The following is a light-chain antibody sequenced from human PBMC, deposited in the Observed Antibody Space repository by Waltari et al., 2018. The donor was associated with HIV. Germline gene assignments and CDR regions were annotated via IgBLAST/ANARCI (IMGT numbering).Light chain of an antibody. V-gene: IGKV4-1*01. J-gene: IGKJ4*01. CDR1: QSVFYKSNHKNY. CDR3: QQYYTTPPALT. CDR2: WAS. Sequence: IVMTQSPDSLAVSLGERDTIHCKSSQSVFYKSNHKNYIAWYQQKPTQPPKLLIYWASTRESGVPDRFNGSGSGTDFSLTISSLQAEDVAVYFCQQYYTTPPALTFGGGTRVEIK.